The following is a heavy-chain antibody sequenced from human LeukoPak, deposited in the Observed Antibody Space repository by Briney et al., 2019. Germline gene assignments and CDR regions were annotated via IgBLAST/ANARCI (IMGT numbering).Heavy chain of an antibody. CDR2: ISWDGGST. V-gene: IGHV3-43D*03. CDR1: GFTFDDYA. J-gene: IGHJ4*02. CDR3: AKGGGGDLGGYFDY. D-gene: IGHD2-21*02. Sequence: GGSLRLSCAASGFTFDDYAMHWVRQAPGKGLEWVSLISWDGGSTYYADSVKGRFTTSRDNSKNSLYLQMNSLRAEDTALYYCAKGGGGDLGGYFDYWGQGTLVTVSS.